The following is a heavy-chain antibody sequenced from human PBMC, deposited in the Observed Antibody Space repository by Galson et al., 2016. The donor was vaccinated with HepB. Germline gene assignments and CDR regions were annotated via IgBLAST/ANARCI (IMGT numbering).Heavy chain of an antibody. V-gene: IGHV3-53*01. CDR3: ARGGSWAGY. D-gene: IGHD3-10*01. CDR1: GFAVSSNY. CDR2: IYSGGDT. Sequence: SLRLSCAASGFAVSSNYMSWVRQAPGKGLEWVSVIYSGGDTYYADSVKGRFTISRDSSKNTLYLQLNSLGAEDTAVYYCARGGSWAGYWGQGTLVTVSS. J-gene: IGHJ4*02.